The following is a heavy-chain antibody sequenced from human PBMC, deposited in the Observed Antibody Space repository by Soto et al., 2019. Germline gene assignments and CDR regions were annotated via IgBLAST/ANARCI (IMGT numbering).Heavy chain of an antibody. CDR3: ARGDDFDYYYGVDV. CDR1: GGTFSNHA. D-gene: IGHD3-16*01. J-gene: IGHJ6*02. Sequence: SVKVSCKASGGTFSNHAISWVRQAPGQGLEWMGGIVPMFGTSNYAQKFQGRVTTTADKSTNTAYMELSSLTSEDTAVYYCARGDDFDYYYGVDVWGQGTTVTVSS. V-gene: IGHV1-69*06. CDR2: IVPMFGTS.